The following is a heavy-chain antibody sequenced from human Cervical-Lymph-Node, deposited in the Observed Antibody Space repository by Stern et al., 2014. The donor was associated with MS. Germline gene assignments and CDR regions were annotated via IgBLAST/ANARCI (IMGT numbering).Heavy chain of an antibody. CDR3: ARGLLGSENAFDI. J-gene: IGHJ3*02. Sequence: VHLEESGAEVKKPGASVTVSCKASCYTFTSYGISWVRQAPGQGLEWMGWISAYYDNTNYAQKRQVRITLTTHTSTSTAYMDLRSLRSDDTAVYYCARGLLGSENAFDIWGQGTMVTVSS. CDR1: CYTFTSYG. D-gene: IGHD2-15*01. V-gene: IGHV1-18*01. CDR2: ISAYYDNT.